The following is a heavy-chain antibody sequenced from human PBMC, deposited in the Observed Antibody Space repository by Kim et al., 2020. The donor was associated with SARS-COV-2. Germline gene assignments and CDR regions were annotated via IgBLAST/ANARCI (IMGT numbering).Heavy chain of an antibody. V-gene: IGHV1-3*01. CDR2: INAGNGNT. CDR3: ARGGHNSMIVVVSFDY. Sequence: ASVKVSCKASGYTFTSYAMHWVRQAPGQRLEWMGWINAGNGNTKYSQKFQGRVTITRDTSASTAYMELSSLRSEDTAVYYCARGGHNSMIVVVSFDYWGQGTLLTVSS. D-gene: IGHD3-22*01. J-gene: IGHJ4*02. CDR1: GYTFTSYA.